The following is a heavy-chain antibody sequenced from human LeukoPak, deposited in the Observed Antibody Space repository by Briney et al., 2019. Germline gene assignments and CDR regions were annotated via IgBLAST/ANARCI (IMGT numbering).Heavy chain of an antibody. CDR1: GGSISSYY. CDR3: ARGRKGYCSSTSCTIDWFDP. Sequence: SETLSLTCTVSGGSISSYYWSWIRQPPGKGLEWIGYIYYSGSTNYNPSLKSRVTISVDTSKNQFSLKLSSVTAADTAVYYCARGRKGYCSSTSCTIDWFDPWGQGTLVTVSS. D-gene: IGHD2-2*01. J-gene: IGHJ5*02. CDR2: IYYSGST. V-gene: IGHV4-59*12.